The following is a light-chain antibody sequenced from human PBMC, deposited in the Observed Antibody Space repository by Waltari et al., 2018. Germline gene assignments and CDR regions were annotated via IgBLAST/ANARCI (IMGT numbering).Light chain of an antibody. J-gene: IGLJ3*02. CDR2: STN. V-gene: IGLV8-61*01. CDR3: VLYMGSGHWV. CDR1: SGSVSPSYY. Sequence: QTVVTQEPSFSVSPGGTVTLTCGLSSGSVSPSYYPSWYQQTPGQAPRTLIYSTNTRSSGVPARFSGSILGNKAALTITGAQADDESEYYCVLYMGSGHWVFGGGTKLTVL.